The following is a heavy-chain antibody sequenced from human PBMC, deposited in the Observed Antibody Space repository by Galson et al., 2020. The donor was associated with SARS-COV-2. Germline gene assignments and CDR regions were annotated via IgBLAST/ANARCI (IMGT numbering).Heavy chain of an antibody. CDR3: AKDILYGVGSYGQFYGVDA. CDR2: ISWDSDYI. CDR1: GFTFEDYA. Sequence: TGGSLRLSCAASGFTFEDYAIHWVRQFPGKGLEWVAGISWDSDYIGYADSVKGRFTISRDNAKNSLYLQMNSLSADDPAWYYCAKDILYGVGSYGQFYGVDAWGQGIMVTVSS. D-gene: IGHD3-10*01. V-gene: IGHV3-9*01. J-gene: IGHJ6*02.